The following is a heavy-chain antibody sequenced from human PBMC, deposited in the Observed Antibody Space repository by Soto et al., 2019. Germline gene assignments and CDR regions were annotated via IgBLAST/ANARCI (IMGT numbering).Heavy chain of an antibody. CDR1: GFTFSSYA. CDR3: AREGVVVPAATYGMDV. Sequence: QVQLVESGGGMVQPGRSLRLSCAASGFTFSSYAMHWVRQAPGKGLEWVAVISYDGSNKYYADSVKGRFTISRDNSKNTLYLQMNSLRAEDTAVYYCAREGVVVPAATYGMDVWGQGTTVTVSS. V-gene: IGHV3-30-3*01. J-gene: IGHJ6*02. D-gene: IGHD2-2*01. CDR2: ISYDGSNK.